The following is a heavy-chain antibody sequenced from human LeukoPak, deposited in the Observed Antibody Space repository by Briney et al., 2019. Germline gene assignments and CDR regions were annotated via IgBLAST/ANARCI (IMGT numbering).Heavy chain of an antibody. D-gene: IGHD6-19*01. V-gene: IGHV4-34*01. CDR3: ARGRGYSSGWYHDY. CDR1: GGSISSYY. J-gene: IGHJ4*02. CDR2: INHSGST. Sequence: SETLSLTCTVSGGSISSYYWSWIRQPPGKGLEWIGEINHSGSTNYNPSLKSRVTISVDTSKNQFSLKLSSVTAADTAVYYCARGRGYSSGWYHDYWGQGTLVTVSS.